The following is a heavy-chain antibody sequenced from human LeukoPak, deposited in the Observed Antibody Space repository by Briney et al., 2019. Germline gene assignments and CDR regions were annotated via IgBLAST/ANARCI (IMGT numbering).Heavy chain of an antibody. Sequence: PGGSLRLSCAASGFTFSRHNINWVRQAPGKGLEWVSAISGSGGSTYYADSVKGRFTISRDNSKKRLYLQMNSLRAVDTAVYYCAGTMWFGELFDAYYFDYWGQGTLVTVSS. D-gene: IGHD3-10*01. CDR1: GFTFSRHN. CDR3: AGTMWFGELFDAYYFDY. CDR2: ISGSGGST. V-gene: IGHV3-23*01. J-gene: IGHJ4*02.